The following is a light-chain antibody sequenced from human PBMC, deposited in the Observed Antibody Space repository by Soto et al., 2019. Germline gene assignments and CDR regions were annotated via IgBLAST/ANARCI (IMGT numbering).Light chain of an antibody. V-gene: IGLV2-8*01. J-gene: IGLJ1*01. Sequence: QSALTQPPSASGSPGQSVTISCSGTTSDVGAYNFVSWYQQHPGKAPKLIIYEVSKRPSGGPGRYSGSKSGNTAYLTVSGFQAEDEADYFCSSYAGSPYVFGTGTKLTVL. CDR1: TSDVGAYNF. CDR3: SSYAGSPYV. CDR2: EVS.